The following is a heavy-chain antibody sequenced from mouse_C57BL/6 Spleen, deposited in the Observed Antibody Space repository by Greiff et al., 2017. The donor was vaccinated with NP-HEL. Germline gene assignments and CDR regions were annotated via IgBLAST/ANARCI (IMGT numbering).Heavy chain of an antibody. J-gene: IGHJ2*01. CDR2: IRSKSSNYAT. Sequence: EAGGRLVQPKGSLKLSCAASGFTFNTYAMHWVRQAPGKGLEWVARIRSKSSNYATYYAESVKDRFTISRDDSQSMLYLQMNNLKTEDTAMYYCVRESYDGYPYYFDYWGQGTTLTVSS. V-gene: IGHV10-3*01. CDR1: GFTFNTYA. CDR3: VRESYDGYPYYFDY. D-gene: IGHD2-3*01.